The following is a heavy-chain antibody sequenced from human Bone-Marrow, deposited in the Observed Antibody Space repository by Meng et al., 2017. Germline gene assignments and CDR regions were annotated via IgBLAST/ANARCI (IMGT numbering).Heavy chain of an antibody. D-gene: IGHD3-22*01. Sequence: SETLSLTCTVSGGSISSSSYYWGWIRQPPGKGLEWIGSIYYSGSTYYNPSLKSRVTISVDTSKNQFSLKLSSVTAADTAVYYCARAFYDSSGYYYYGMDVWGQGTTVTGCS. CDR1: GGSISSSSYY. J-gene: IGHJ6*02. V-gene: IGHV4-39*07. CDR3: ARAFYDSSGYYYYGMDV. CDR2: IYYSGST.